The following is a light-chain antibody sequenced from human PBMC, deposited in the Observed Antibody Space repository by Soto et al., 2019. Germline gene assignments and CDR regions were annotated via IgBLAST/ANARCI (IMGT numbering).Light chain of an antibody. J-gene: IGKJ1*01. CDR2: DAS. CDR3: QQRSNWLWT. CDR1: QSVSSY. Sequence: EIVLTQSPATLSLSPGERATLSCRASQSVSSYLAWYQQKPGQAPRLLIYDASNRATGIPARFSGSGSGTDFTRTSSSLEPEDFAVYYCQQRSNWLWTFGQGTKVEIK. V-gene: IGKV3-11*01.